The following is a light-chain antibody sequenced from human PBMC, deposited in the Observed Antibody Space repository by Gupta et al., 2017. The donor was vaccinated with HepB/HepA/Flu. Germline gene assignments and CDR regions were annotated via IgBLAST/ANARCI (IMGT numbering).Light chain of an antibody. CDR1: QGFSSY. CDR2: AAS. CDR3: QQLNSYT. V-gene: IGKV1-9*01. J-gene: IGKJ4*01. Sequence: EIQLTQSPSFLSASVGDRVTITCRASQGFSSYLAWYQQKPGTAPKLLIYAASTLESGAPSRFSGSGSGTEFTLTISSLQPEDFATYYCQQLNSYTFGGGTKVEIK.